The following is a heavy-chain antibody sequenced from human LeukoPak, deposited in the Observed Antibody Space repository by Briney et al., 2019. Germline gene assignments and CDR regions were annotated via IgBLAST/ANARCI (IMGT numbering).Heavy chain of an antibody. CDR1: GFTFSIYG. V-gene: IGHV3-30*02. CDR2: IRYDGSNK. D-gene: IGHD5-12*01. J-gene: IGHJ6*03. CDR3: AKDVRGYGTLLYYYMDV. Sequence: GGSLRLSCAASGFTFSIYGMHWVRQAPGKGLEWVAFIRYDGSNKYYADSVKGRFTISRDNSKNTLYLQMNSLRAEDTAVYYCAKDVRGYGTLLYYYMDVWGKGTTVTISS.